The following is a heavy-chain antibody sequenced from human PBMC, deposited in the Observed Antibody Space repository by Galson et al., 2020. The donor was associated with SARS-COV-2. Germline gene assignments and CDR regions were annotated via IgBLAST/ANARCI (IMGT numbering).Heavy chain of an antibody. V-gene: IGHV1-8*03. CDR2: MNPNSGNT. CDR1: GYTFTSYD. D-gene: IGHD2-2*01. CDR3: ARGDCSSTSCFNYYYYYYMDV. Sequence: ASVKVSCKASGYTFTSYDINWVRQATGQGLEWMGWMNPNSGNTGYAQKFQGRVTITRNTSISTAYMELSSLRSEDTAVYYCARGDCSSTSCFNYYYYYYMDVWGKGTTVTISS. J-gene: IGHJ6*03.